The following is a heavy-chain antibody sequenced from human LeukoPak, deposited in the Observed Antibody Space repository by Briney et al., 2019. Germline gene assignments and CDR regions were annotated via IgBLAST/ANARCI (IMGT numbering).Heavy chain of an antibody. J-gene: IGHJ4*02. CDR3: ARDYGYYGSGSYLGY. V-gene: IGHV1-18*01. CDR2: ISAYNGNT. CDR1: GYTFTRYG. Sequence: ASVKVSCKASGYTFTRYGISWVRQAPGQGLEWMGWISAYNGNTNYAQKVQGRVTMTTDTSTSTAYMELRSLTSDDTAVYYCARDYGYYGSGSYLGYWGRGTLVTVSS. D-gene: IGHD3-10*01.